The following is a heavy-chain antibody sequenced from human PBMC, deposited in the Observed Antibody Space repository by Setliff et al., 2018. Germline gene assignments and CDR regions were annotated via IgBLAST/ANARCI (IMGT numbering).Heavy chain of an antibody. CDR2: ISAYNGKT. CDR1: GYTLSNSI. V-gene: IGHV1-18*01. J-gene: IGHJ4*02. CDR3: LRLVRYCTKIACQSTSGDEV. D-gene: IGHD2-8*01. Sequence: ASVKVSCKASGYTLSNSILSWVRQAPGQGLEWVGWISAYNGKTYSAQKFQDRVTLTTHTSTNMGYMELRDLRSDDTAVYYCLRLVRYCTKIACQSTSGDEVWGLGTLVTVSS.